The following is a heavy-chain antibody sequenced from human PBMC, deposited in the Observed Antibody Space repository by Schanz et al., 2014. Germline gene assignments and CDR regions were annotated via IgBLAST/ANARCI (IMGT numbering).Heavy chain of an antibody. CDR1: GYTFTSYG. Sequence: QVQLVQSEAEVKKPGASVKVSCKASGYTFTSYGISWVRQAPGQGLEWLGWIVPIAGITNYAQRFQGRVTITADRSTSTAYMELSSLRSEDTAVYYCARGYGDSPTDFWGQGTLXTVSS. V-gene: IGHV1-69*10. D-gene: IGHD4-17*01. CDR3: ARGYGDSPTDF. CDR2: IVPIAGIT. J-gene: IGHJ4*02.